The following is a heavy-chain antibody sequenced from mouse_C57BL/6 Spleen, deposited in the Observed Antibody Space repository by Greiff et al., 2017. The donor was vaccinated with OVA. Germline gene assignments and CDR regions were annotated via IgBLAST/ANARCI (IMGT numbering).Heavy chain of an antibody. Sequence: QVQLKQPGAELVRPGSSVKLSCKASGYTFTSYWMHWVKQRPIQGLEWIGNIDPSDSETHYNQKFKDKATLTVDKSSSTAYMQLSSLTSEDSAVYYCARGDSNTGGYYAMDYWGQGTSVTVSS. V-gene: IGHV1-52*01. J-gene: IGHJ4*01. CDR1: GYTFTSYW. CDR3: ARGDSNTGGYYAMDY. D-gene: IGHD2-5*01. CDR2: IDPSDSET.